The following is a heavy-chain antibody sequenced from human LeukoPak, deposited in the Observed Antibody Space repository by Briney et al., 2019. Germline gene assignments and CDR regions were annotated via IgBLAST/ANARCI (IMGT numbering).Heavy chain of an antibody. D-gene: IGHD6-13*01. CDR3: ARAAYSSTWYSRYFDL. V-gene: IGHV3-13*01. CDR1: GFTFSTYA. CDR2: IGTAGEI. J-gene: IGHJ2*01. Sequence: GGSLRLSCAASGFTFSTYAIHWVRQATGKGLEWVSGIGTAGEIYCPGSVKGRFTISRENAKNSLYLQMNSLRAGDTAVYYCARAAYSSTWYSRYFDLWGRGTLVTVSS.